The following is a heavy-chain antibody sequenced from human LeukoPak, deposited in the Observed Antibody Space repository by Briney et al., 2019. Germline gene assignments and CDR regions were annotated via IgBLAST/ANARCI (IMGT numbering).Heavy chain of an antibody. D-gene: IGHD3-3*01. CDR1: GFTFSSYA. Sequence: GGSLRLSCAVSGFTFSSYAMSWGRQAPGRGLEWVSAISVSGGGTYYADSVKGRFTISRENSKNTLYLQMNSLRAEDTAVYYCAKDLNNYDFWSGYKFDYWGQGTLVTVSS. J-gene: IGHJ4*02. CDR3: AKDLNNYDFWSGYKFDY. V-gene: IGHV3-23*01. CDR2: ISVSGGGT.